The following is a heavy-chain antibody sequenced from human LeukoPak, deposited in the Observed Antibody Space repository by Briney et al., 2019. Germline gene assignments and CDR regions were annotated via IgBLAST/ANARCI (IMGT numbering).Heavy chain of an antibody. CDR1: GGSFSGYY. V-gene: IGHV4-34*01. J-gene: IGHJ4*02. CDR3: ARVLGRRSTVTAFDY. CDR2: INHSGST. D-gene: IGHD4-11*01. Sequence: PSGTLSLTCAVYGGSFSGYYWSWIRQPPGKGLEWIGEINHSGSTNYNPSLKSRVTISVDTSKNQFSLKLSSVTAADTAVYYCARVLGRRSTVTAFDYWGQGTLVTVSS.